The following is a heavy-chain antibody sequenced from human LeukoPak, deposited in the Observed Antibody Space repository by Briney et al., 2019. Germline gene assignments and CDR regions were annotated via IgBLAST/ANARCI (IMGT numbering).Heavy chain of an antibody. CDR3: ARHERYYGMDV. J-gene: IGHJ6*02. V-gene: IGHV4-39*01. Sequence: SETLSLTCTVSGGFISSSSYYWGWIRQPPGKGLEWIGSIYYTGSTNYNPSLKSRVTISVDTSKNQFSLKLSSVTAADTAVYYCARHERYYGMDVWGQGTTVTVSS. CDR1: GGFISSSSYY. CDR2: IYYTGST.